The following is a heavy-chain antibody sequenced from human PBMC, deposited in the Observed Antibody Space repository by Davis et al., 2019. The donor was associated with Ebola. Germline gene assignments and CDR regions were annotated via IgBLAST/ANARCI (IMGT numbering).Heavy chain of an antibody. CDR2: IYGGGTT. D-gene: IGHD6-19*01. CDR3: ASGQHSSLETPIDY. Sequence: GGSLRLSCAASGFTFSSYWMSWVRQAPGKGLEWVATIYGGGTTYYTDSVEGRFTISRDNSKNMLSLQMNSLRAEDTAAYYCASGQHSSLETPIDYWGQGTLVTVSS. V-gene: IGHV3-53*01. J-gene: IGHJ4*02. CDR1: GFTFSSYW.